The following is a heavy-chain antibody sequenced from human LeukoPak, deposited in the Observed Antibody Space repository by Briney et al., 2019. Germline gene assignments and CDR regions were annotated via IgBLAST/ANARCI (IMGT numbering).Heavy chain of an antibody. D-gene: IGHD1-26*01. CDR2: ISWDGGST. J-gene: IGHJ4*02. Sequence: GGSLRLSCAASGFTFDDYTMHWVRQAPGKGLEWVSLISWDGGSTYYADSVTGRFTISRDNSKNSLYLQMNSLRTEDTALYYCAKDSGGSYSKYFDYWGQGTLVTVSS. V-gene: IGHV3-43*01. CDR1: GFTFDDYT. CDR3: AKDSGGSYSKYFDY.